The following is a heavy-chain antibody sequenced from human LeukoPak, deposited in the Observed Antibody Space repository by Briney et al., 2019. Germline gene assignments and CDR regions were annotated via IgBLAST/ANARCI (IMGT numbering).Heavy chain of an antibody. CDR1: GYSFTSYW. J-gene: IGHJ3*02. D-gene: IGHD3-22*01. Sequence: GESLKISCKGSGYSFTSYWIGWVRQMPGKGLEWMGIIYPGDSDTRYSPSFQGQVTISADKSISTAYLQWSSLKASDTAMYYCARHYYYDSSGSYAFDIWGQGTMVTVSP. V-gene: IGHV5-51*01. CDR2: IYPGDSDT. CDR3: ARHYYYDSSGSYAFDI.